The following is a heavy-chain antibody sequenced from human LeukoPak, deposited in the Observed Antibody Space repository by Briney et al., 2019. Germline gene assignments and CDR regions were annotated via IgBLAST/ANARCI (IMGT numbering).Heavy chain of an antibody. CDR3: AKDGRSAVRHSNYYGSGD. J-gene: IGHJ4*02. V-gene: IGHV3-23*01. CDR1: GFTFSSYA. CDR2: ISGSGGST. Sequence: GGSLRLSCAASGFTFSSYAMSWVRQAPGKGLEWVSAISGSGGSTYYADSVKGRFTISRDNSKNTLYLQMNSLRAEDTAVYYCAKDGRSAVRHSNYYGSGDWGQGTLVTVSS. D-gene: IGHD3-10*01.